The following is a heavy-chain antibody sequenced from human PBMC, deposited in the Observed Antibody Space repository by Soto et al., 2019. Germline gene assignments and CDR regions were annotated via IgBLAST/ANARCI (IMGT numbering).Heavy chain of an antibody. D-gene: IGHD6-19*01. CDR1: GDPISSGDYY. CDR3: ARSSSSGWTQYDS. Sequence: TLSLTCSVSGDPISSGDYYWNWIRQHPGKGLEWIGYIYYSGSTYSTPSLKSRVTISVDTSKNQFSLKLSSVTAADTAVYYCARSSSSGWTQYDSWGQGTLVTVSS. CDR2: IYYSGST. V-gene: IGHV4-31*03. J-gene: IGHJ4*02.